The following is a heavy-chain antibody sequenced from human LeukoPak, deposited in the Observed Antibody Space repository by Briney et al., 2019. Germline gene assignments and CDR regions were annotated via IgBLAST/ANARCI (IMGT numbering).Heavy chain of an antibody. CDR2: ISYDDDNI. D-gene: IGHD1-26*01. CDR3: EASWHY. V-gene: IGHV3-30*03. CDR1: GFTFSSYV. J-gene: IGHJ4*02. Sequence: GRSLRLSCSASGFTFSSYVMHWVRQAPGKGLEWVATISYDDDNIYYADSVKGRFTISRDNSKDTLFLQMNSLKIEDTAIYYCEASWHYWGQGTLVTVSS.